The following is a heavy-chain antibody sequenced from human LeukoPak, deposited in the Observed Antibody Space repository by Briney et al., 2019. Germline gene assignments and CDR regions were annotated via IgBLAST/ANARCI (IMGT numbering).Heavy chain of an antibody. V-gene: IGHV1-18*01. CDR1: GYSFTSYG. D-gene: IGHD1-26*01. Sequence: ASVKVSCKASGYSFTSYGINWVRQAPGQGLEWMGWISAYNGNTNYAQKLKGRVTMTTDTSTSTAYMELRSLRSDDTAVYYCARAGGTSGSYPLGYWGQGTLVTVSS. CDR3: ARAGGTSGSYPLGY. CDR2: ISAYNGNT. J-gene: IGHJ4*02.